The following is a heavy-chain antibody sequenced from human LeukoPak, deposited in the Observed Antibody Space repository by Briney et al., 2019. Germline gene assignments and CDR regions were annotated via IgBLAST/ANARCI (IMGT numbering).Heavy chain of an antibody. D-gene: IGHD1-1*01. CDR2: ISGSGGST. CDR3: AQDPPRRAAGTGVY. Sequence: GGPLRLSCAASGFTFSSYAMSWVRQAPGKGLEWVSGISGSGGSTYYADSVKGRFTISRDNSKNTLYLQMNSLRAEDTAVYYCAQDPPRRAAGTGVYWGQGTLVNVSS. V-gene: IGHV3-23*01. J-gene: IGHJ4*02. CDR1: GFTFSSYA.